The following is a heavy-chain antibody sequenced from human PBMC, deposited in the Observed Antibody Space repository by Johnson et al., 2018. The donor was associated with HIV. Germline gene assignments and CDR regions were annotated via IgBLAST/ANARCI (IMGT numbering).Heavy chain of an antibody. Sequence: VQLVESGGGLVQPGGSLRLSCAASGFTLSRSAMSWVRQAPGKGLVWVSRINGDGSRTSYADSVKGRFTIARDNSKNTLYLQMNSLRAEDTAVYYCAQEGPLTVTTVMDAFDIWGQGTMVTVSS. CDR2: INGDGSRT. CDR3: AQEGPLTVTTVMDAFDI. V-gene: IGHV3-74*02. J-gene: IGHJ3*02. CDR1: GFTLSRSA. D-gene: IGHD4-17*01.